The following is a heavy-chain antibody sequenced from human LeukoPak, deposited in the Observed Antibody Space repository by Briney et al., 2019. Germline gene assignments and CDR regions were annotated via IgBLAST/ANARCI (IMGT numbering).Heavy chain of an antibody. J-gene: IGHJ4*02. V-gene: IGHV4-39*07. CDR3: ARVPYYYDSVARNGYFDY. Sequence: NPSETLSLTCTVSGGSISSSSYYWGWIRQPPGKGLEWIGSIYYSGSTYYNPSLKSRVTISVDTSKNQFSLKLSSVTAADTAVYYCARVPYYYDSVARNGYFDYWGQGTLVTVSS. CDR1: GGSISSSSYY. D-gene: IGHD3-22*01. CDR2: IYYSGST.